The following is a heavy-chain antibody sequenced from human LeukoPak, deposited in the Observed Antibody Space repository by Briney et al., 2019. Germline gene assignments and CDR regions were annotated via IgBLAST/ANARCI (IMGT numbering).Heavy chain of an antibody. D-gene: IGHD1-1*01. CDR3: ARGYWNDGLDY. Sequence: SETLSLTCTVSGGSISSGSYYWSWIRQPAGKGLEWIGRIYTSGSTNYNPSLKSRVTISVDTSKNQFSLKLSSVTAADTAVYYCARGYWNDGLDYWGQGTLATVSS. CDR1: GGSISSGSYY. CDR2: IYTSGST. V-gene: IGHV4-61*02. J-gene: IGHJ4*02.